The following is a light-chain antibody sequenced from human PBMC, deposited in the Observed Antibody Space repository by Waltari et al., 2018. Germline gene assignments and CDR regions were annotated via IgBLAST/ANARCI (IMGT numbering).Light chain of an antibody. V-gene: IGLV1-47*01. CDR1: SSNIGSNF. CDR2: WNN. Sequence: QSVLTQPPSVSGTPGQRVTISCSGSSSNIGSNFVYWYQQFPGTAPKLLIYWNNQRPSGVPDLFCGSKSGTSTSLAIGGLRYEDEADYYCAAWDDSLRRKVFGGGTKLTVL. CDR3: AAWDDSLRRKV. J-gene: IGLJ3*02.